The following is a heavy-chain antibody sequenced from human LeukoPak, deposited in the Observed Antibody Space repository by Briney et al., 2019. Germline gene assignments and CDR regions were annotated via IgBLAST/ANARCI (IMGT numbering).Heavy chain of an antibody. CDR2: IYYSGST. Sequence: PSETLSLTCAVYGGSFSGYYWSWIRQPPGKGLEWIGNIYYSGSTYYNPSLKSRVTISVDTSKNQFSLKLSSVTAADTAVYYCARDAPSIAASWGQGTLVTVSS. D-gene: IGHD6-6*01. CDR3: ARDAPSIAAS. V-gene: IGHV4-34*01. J-gene: IGHJ4*02. CDR1: GGSFSGYY.